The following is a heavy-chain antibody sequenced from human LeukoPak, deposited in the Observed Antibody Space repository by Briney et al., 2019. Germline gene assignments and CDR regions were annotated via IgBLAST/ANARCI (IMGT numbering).Heavy chain of an antibody. J-gene: IGHJ4*02. Sequence: GGSLRLSCAASGFTFSSYAMHWDRQAPGKGLEGVAVISYDGSNKYYADSVKGRFTISRDNSKDTLYLQMNSLRAEGTAVYYCARDTRPVMIVVPGYFDYWGQGTLVTVSS. D-gene: IGHD3-22*01. CDR1: GFTFSSYA. CDR2: ISYDGSNK. V-gene: IGHV3-30-3*01. CDR3: ARDTRPVMIVVPGYFDY.